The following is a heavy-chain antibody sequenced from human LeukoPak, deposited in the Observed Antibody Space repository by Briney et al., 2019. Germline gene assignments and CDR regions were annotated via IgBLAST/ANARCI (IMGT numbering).Heavy chain of an antibody. J-gene: IGHJ4*02. CDR1: GYIFTNHG. Sequence: ASVKVSCKASGYIFTNHGISWVRQAPGQGLEWMGWISTNNGNTNYPQKLQGRVTMTTDTSTSTAYMELRSLRSDDTAVYYCARDHAVRGVIIGYWGQGTLVTVSS. D-gene: IGHD3-10*01. CDR3: ARDHAVRGVIIGY. CDR2: ISTNNGNT. V-gene: IGHV1-18*01.